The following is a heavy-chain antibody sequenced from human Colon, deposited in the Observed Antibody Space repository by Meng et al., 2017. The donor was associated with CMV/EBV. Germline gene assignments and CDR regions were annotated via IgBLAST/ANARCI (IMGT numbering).Heavy chain of an antibody. CDR1: GLNFKVYY. CDR3: AKWGGSGSFLYFDY. D-gene: IGHD1-26*01. J-gene: IGHJ4*02. V-gene: IGHV3-23*03. Sequence: GESLKISCAASGLNFKVYYMGWVRQAPGKGLEWVSVLYSGAGSTYYADSVKGRFTISRNNSENTLYLQMNSLRAEDTAVYYCAKWGGSGSFLYFDYWGQGILVTVSS. CDR2: LYSGAGST.